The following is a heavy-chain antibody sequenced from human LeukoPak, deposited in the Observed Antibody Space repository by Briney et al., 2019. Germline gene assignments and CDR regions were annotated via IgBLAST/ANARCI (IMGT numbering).Heavy chain of an antibody. V-gene: IGHV5-51*01. Sequence: LGESLKISCKGSGYSFSSYWIAWGRQFPEQGLECMGIIYPGESETRFSSSFQGQVPLPAAKSIRNAYLQWSTLKASDTAMYYCARRVVSIDYFDYWGQGTLVTVSS. J-gene: IGHJ4*02. CDR3: ARRVVSIDYFDY. D-gene: IGHD6-6*01. CDR2: IYPGESET. CDR1: GYSFSSYW.